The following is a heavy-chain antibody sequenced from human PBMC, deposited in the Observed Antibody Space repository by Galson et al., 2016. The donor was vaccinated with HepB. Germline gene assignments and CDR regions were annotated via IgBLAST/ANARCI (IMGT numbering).Heavy chain of an antibody. CDR1: FTFSYYY. Sequence: FTFSYYYMSWIRQAPGKGLEWVSYISSDGRTINYADSVKGRFTISRDNAKNSLYLHMNSLTGEDMAVYYCARMFPLYSSGWYVRGDGWFDAWGQGILVTVSS. CDR2: ISSDGRTI. D-gene: IGHD6-19*01. CDR3: ARMFPLYSSGWYVRGDGWFDA. V-gene: IGHV3-11*01. J-gene: IGHJ5*02.